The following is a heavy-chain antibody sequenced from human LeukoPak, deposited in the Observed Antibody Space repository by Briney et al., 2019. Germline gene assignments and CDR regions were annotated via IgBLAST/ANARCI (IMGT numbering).Heavy chain of an antibody. J-gene: IGHJ6*03. D-gene: IGHD3-16*01. CDR3: ARGGRAPRYYYYMDV. Sequence: SETLSLTCTVSGGSISSYYWSWIRQPAGKGPEWIGRIYTSGSTNYNPSLKSRVTMSVDTSKNQFPLKLSSVPAADTAVYYCARGGRAPRYYYYMDVWGKGTTVTVSS. CDR2: IYTSGST. V-gene: IGHV4-4*07. CDR1: GGSISSYY.